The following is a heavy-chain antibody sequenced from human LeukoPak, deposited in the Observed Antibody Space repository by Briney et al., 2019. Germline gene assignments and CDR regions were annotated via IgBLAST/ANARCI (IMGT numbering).Heavy chain of an antibody. CDR3: ARDDSYYDFWSGLFDP. V-gene: IGHV3-48*01. D-gene: IGHD3-3*01. CDR1: GFTFSSYS. J-gene: IGHJ5*02. CDR2: ISSSGSTR. Sequence: GGSLRLSCEASGFTFSSYSMNWVRQAPGKGLQWLSYISSSGSTRYYADSVKGRFTISRDNAKNSLYLEMHSLRAEDTAVYYCARDDSYYDFWSGLFDPWGQGTLVTVSS.